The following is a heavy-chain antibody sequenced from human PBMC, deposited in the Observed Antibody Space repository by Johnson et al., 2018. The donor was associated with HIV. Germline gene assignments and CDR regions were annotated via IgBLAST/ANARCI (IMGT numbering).Heavy chain of an antibody. CDR1: GFNFSNDA. CDR2: ISYDGSNK. V-gene: IGHV3-30*04. D-gene: IGHD2-2*01. CDR3: AKDGAMAFDI. J-gene: IGHJ3*02. Sequence: QVQLVESGGGVVQPGRSLRLPCAASGFNFSNDAIHWVRQAPGKGLEWVAVISYDGSNKYYVDSVKGRFTISRDKSKNTLYLQMNSLRAEDTAVYYCAKDGAMAFDIWGQGTVVAVSS.